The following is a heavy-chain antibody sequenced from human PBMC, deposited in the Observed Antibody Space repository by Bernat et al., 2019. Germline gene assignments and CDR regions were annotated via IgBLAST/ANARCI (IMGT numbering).Heavy chain of an antibody. J-gene: IGHJ6*03. V-gene: IGHV3-33*01. Sequence: QVQLVESGGGVVQPGRSLRLSCAASGFTFSSYGMHWVRQAPGKGLEWVAVIWYDGSNKYYADSVKGRFTIARDNSKNTLYLQMNSLRAEDTAVYYCARGPLGVATMCHYYYDMDVWGKGTTVTVS. CDR3: ARGPLGVATMCHYYYDMDV. CDR1: GFTFSSYG. CDR2: IWYDGSNK. D-gene: IGHD5-12*01.